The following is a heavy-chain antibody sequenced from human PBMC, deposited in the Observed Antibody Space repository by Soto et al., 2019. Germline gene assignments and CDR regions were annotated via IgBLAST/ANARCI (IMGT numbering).Heavy chain of an antibody. D-gene: IGHD1-26*01. CDR1: GYTFTGYY. CDR3: ARDFGWELRNWFDP. CDR2: INPNSSGT. Sequence: QVQLVQSGAEVKKPGASVKVSCKASGYTFTGYYMHWVRQAPGQGLEWMGWINPNSSGTNYAQKFQGWVTMTRDTSISTAYMELRRLRSDDTAVYYCARDFGWELRNWFDPWGQGTLVTVSS. J-gene: IGHJ5*02. V-gene: IGHV1-2*04.